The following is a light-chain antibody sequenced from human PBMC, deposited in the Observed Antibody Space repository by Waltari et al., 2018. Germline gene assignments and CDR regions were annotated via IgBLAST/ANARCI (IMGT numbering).Light chain of an antibody. V-gene: IGLV2-23*01. J-gene: IGLJ2*01. CDR2: EAS. CDR1: SSDVGSYNL. CDR3: SSYAGNCNLVV. Sequence: QCALTQPASVSGSPGQSITIPCTGTSSDVGSYNLVSWYQQHPGKAPNLMIYEASKRPSGVSNRFSGSKSGNTASLTISGLQAEDEADYYCSSYAGNCNLVVFGGGTKLTVL.